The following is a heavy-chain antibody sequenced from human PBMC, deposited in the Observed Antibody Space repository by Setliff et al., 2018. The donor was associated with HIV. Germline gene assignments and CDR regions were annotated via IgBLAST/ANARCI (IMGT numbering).Heavy chain of an antibody. CDR2: MNPNSGNT. D-gene: IGHD3-10*01. V-gene: IGHV1-8*02. J-gene: IGHJ4*02. Sequence: ASVKVSCKASGYSFTSYDINWVRQATGQGLEWMGWMNPNSGNTGYAQKFQGRVTMTRNTSISTAYMELSSLRSDDTAVYYCVSRSRHMVRGYYFDYWGRGALVTVSS. CDR3: VSRSRHMVRGYYFDY. CDR1: GYSFTSYD.